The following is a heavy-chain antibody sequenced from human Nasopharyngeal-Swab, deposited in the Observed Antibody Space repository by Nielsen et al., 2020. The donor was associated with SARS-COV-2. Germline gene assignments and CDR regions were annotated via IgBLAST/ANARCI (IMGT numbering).Heavy chain of an antibody. CDR2: ISANGVYI. J-gene: IGHJ4*02. D-gene: IGHD2-15*01. CDR1: GFVFSSYS. Sequence: GESLKISCAGSGFVFSSYSINWVRQAPGKGLEWVASISANGVYIYYADSVKGRFTISRDNAKNSLYLQMNSLRAEDTAVYYCARASSYCSGGSCSYLDSWGQGTLVTVSS. V-gene: IGHV3-21*01. CDR3: ARASSYCSGGSCSYLDS.